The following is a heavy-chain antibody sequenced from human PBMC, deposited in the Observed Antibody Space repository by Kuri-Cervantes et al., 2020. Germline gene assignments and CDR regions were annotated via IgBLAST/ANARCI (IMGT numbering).Heavy chain of an antibody. J-gene: IGHJ6*03. CDR1: GGSISSYY. V-gene: IGHV4-59*01. CDR3: ARVGNGDIYYYYYMDV. D-gene: IGHD4-17*01. CDR2: IYYSGST. Sequence: GSLRLSCTVSGGSISSYYWSWIRQPPGKGLEWIGYIYYSGSTNYNPSLKSRVTISVDTSKNQFSLKLSSVTAADTAVYYCARVGNGDIYYYYYMDVWGKGTTVTVSS.